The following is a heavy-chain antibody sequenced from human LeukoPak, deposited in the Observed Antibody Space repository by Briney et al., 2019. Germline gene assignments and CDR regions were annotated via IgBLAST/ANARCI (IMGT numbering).Heavy chain of an antibody. CDR1: GGSISSSSYY. V-gene: IGHV4-39*07. D-gene: IGHD3-22*01. CDR3: ARGSVPPYYYDSSGMNWFDP. J-gene: IGHJ5*02. CDR2: IYYSGST. Sequence: SETLSLTCTVSGGSISSSSYYWGWIRQPPGKGLEWIGSIYYSGSTYYNPSLKSRVTISVDTSKNQFSLKLSSVTAADTAVYYCARGSVPPYYYDSSGMNWFDPWGQGTLVTVSS.